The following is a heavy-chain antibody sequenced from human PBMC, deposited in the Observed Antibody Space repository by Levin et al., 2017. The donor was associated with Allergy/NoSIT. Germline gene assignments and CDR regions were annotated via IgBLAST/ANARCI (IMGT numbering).Heavy chain of an antibody. CDR2: VSTTGDRT. D-gene: IGHD2/OR15-2a*01. Sequence: GESLKISCAASGFTFSNYDMRWVRQAPGKGLEWVSTVSTTGDRTYYADSVKGRFTVSRDNSKNTAYLQMSGLRVEDTAVYYCARGSEGSETLSSDYWGQGTLVTVSS. CDR3: ARGSEGSETLSSDY. CDR1: GFTFSNYD. J-gene: IGHJ4*02. V-gene: IGHV3-23*01.